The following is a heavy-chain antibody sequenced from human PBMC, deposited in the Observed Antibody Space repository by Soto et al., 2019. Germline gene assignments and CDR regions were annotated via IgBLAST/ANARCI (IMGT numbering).Heavy chain of an antibody. V-gene: IGHV3-15*07. Sequence: GGSLRLSCAASGFTFSNAWMNWVRQAPGKGLEWVGRIKSKTDGGTTDYAAPVKGRFTISRDDSKNTLYLQMNSLKTEDTAVYYCTTTGIAAAEDYYYYGMDVWGQGTTVTVSS. J-gene: IGHJ6*02. CDR3: TTTGIAAAEDYYYYGMDV. D-gene: IGHD6-13*01. CDR2: IKSKTDGGTT. CDR1: GFTFSNAW.